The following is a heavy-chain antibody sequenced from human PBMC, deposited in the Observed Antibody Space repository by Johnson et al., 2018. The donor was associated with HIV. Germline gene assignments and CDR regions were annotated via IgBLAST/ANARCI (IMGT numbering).Heavy chain of an antibody. CDR2: ISSSGSTI. V-gene: IGHV3-11*04. D-gene: IGHD3-10*01. Sequence: QVQLVESGGGLVQPGRSLRLSCAASGFTFSDYYMSWIRQAPGKGLEWVSYISSSGSTIYYADSVKGRFTISRDNSKNTLYLQMNSLRAEDTAVYYCARDASYYGSANDAFDIWGQGTMVTVSS. CDR3: ARDASYYGSANDAFDI. CDR1: GFTFSDYY. J-gene: IGHJ3*02.